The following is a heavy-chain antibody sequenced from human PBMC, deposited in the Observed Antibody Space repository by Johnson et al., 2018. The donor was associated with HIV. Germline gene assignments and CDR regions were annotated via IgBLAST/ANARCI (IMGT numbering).Heavy chain of an antibody. Sequence: QVLLVESGGGVVQPGRSLRLSCAASGFTFSSYAMHWVRQAPGKGLEWVAVISYDGSNKYYADSVKGRFTISRDNSKNTLYLQMNRLRAEDTAVYYCARSYCSGGSCRIHDAFDIWGQGTMVTVSS. J-gene: IGHJ3*02. CDR3: ARSYCSGGSCRIHDAFDI. CDR1: GFTFSSYA. V-gene: IGHV3-30-3*01. D-gene: IGHD2-15*01. CDR2: ISYDGSNK.